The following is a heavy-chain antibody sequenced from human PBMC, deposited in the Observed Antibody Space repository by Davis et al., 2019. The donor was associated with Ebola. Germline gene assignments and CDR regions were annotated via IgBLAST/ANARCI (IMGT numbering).Heavy chain of an antibody. CDR1: GFTFSIYW. V-gene: IGHV3-74*01. CDR2: INSDGRTT. CDR3: ARRIILSSRGGVDV. Sequence: PGGSLRLSCAASGFTFSIYWLHWVRQAPGKGLVWVARINSDGRTTTYAASVKGRFTISRDNAKDSMYLHMNSLRDEDMAVYYCARRIILSSRGGVDVWGQGTTVIVSS. J-gene: IGHJ6*02. D-gene: IGHD2-2*01.